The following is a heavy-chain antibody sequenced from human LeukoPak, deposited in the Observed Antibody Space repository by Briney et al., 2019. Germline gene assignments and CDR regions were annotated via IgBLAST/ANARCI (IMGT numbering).Heavy chain of an antibody. CDR3: AKDHGSSDWYYFDY. CDR1: GFTFSSYG. D-gene: IGHD6-13*01. V-gene: IGHV3-30*02. Sequence: GGSLRPSCAASGFTFSSYGIHWVRQAPGKGLEWVAFIHYDGSNNYYADSVKGRFTISRDNSKNTLYLQMNTLRADDTAVYYCAKDHGSSDWYYFDYWGQGTLVTVSS. CDR2: IHYDGSNN. J-gene: IGHJ4*02.